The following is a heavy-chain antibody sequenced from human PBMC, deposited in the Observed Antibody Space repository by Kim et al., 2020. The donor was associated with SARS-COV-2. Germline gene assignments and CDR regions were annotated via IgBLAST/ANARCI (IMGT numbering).Heavy chain of an antibody. J-gene: IGHJ6*02. V-gene: IGHV1-3*01. D-gene: IGHD3-10*01. CDR3: ALITMVRGVIITLDYYYGMDV. CDR2: INAGNGNT. CDR1: GYTFTSYA. Sequence: ASVKVSCKASGYTFTSYAMHWVRQAPGQRLEWMGWINAGNGNTKYSQKFQGRVTITRDTSASTAYMELSSLRSEDTAVYYCALITMVRGVIITLDYYYGMDVWGQGTTVTVSS.